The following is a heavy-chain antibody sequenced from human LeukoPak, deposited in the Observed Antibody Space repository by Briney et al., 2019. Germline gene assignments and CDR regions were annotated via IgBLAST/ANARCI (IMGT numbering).Heavy chain of an antibody. V-gene: IGHV3-11*05. D-gene: IGHD3-9*01. CDR1: GFTFSDYY. CDR2: ISSSSSYT. Sequence: PGGSLRLSCAASGFTFSDYYVSWIRQAPGKGLEWVSYISSSSSYTNYADSVKGRFTISRDNAKNSLYLQMNSLRAEDTAVYYCTTDRYDILTGYPLGVYWGQGTLVTVS. J-gene: IGHJ4*02. CDR3: TTDRYDILTGYPLGVY.